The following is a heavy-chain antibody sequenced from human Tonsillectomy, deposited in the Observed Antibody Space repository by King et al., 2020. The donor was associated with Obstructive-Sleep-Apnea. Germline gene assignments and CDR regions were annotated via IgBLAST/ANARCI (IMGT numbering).Heavy chain of an antibody. Sequence: VQLVESGGGLVQPGRSLRLSCAASGFTFDDYAMHLVRQAPGKGLAWVSGISWNSGSIGYRASVKGRFTISRDKAKNSLCLQMNSLRAEDTALDYCAKAGIQLWFPMDYWGQGPLVTVSS. V-gene: IGHV3-9*01. D-gene: IGHD5-18*01. CDR3: AKAGIQLWFPMDY. CDR1: GFTFDDYA. CDR2: ISWNSGSI. J-gene: IGHJ4*02.